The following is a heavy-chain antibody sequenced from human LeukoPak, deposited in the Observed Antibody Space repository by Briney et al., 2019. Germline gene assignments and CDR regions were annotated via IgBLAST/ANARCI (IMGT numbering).Heavy chain of an antibody. J-gene: IGHJ5*02. D-gene: IGHD2-15*01. V-gene: IGHV2-5*02. CDR1: GLSLSTSGVG. CDR2: IYWDDDK. CDR3: ARETYCSGGSCYSGGWFDP. Sequence: SGPTLVKPTQTLTLTCTFSGLSLSTSGVGVGWIRQPPGKALEWLALIYWDDDKRYSPSLKSRLTITKDTSKNQVVLTMTNMDPVDTATYYCARETYCSGGSCYSGGWFDPWGQGTLVTVSS.